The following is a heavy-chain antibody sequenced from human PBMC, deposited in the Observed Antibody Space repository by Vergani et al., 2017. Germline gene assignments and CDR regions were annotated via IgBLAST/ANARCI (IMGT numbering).Heavy chain of an antibody. CDR1: VFPFSSYG. Sequence: QVQLVESGGGVVKLGRSLSLSCAASVFPFSSYGMHWVRQAPGKGLEWVAVIWYDGSNKYYADSVKGRFTISRDNSKNTLYLQMNSLRAEDTAVYYCARAHDRFCSSTSCYFDYWGQGTLVTVSS. CDR2: IWYDGSNK. J-gene: IGHJ4*02. D-gene: IGHD2-2*01. V-gene: IGHV3-33*01. CDR3: ARAHDRFCSSTSCYFDY.